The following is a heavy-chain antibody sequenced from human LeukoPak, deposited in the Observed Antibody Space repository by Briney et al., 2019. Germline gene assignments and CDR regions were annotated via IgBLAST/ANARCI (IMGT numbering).Heavy chain of an antibody. CDR3: TRGSSGRRDN. D-gene: IGHD6-19*01. Sequence: ASVKVSCKASGYTFTSCDINWVRQATGQGLEWMGWMNPNIGNTGYAQSFQGRITMTRDISIGTAYMDLSNVTSEDTAIYYCTRGSSGRRDNWGQGTLVTVSA. J-gene: IGHJ4*02. CDR2: MNPNIGNT. CDR1: GYTFTSCD. V-gene: IGHV1-8*01.